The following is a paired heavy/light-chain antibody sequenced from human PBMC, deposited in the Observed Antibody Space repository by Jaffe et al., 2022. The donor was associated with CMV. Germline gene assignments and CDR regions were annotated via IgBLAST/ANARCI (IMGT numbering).Heavy chain of an antibody. CDR3: ARAQYNVWPNVFVDF. CDR1: GFGVSSYY. V-gene: IGHV3-53*02. CDR2: ISTTGTT. J-gene: IGHJ4*02. D-gene: IGHD1-1*01. Sequence: EVQLVETGGGLSQPGGSLRLSCAASGFGVSSYYMSWVRQAPGKGLEWVSFISTTGTTYYADPMKGRFTISRDNSKNTVSLQANTLRAEDTAVYYCARAQYNVWPNVFVDFWGQGTLVTVSS.
Light chain of an antibody. CDR1: SSNIWAAYD. Sequence: QSVLTQPPSMSGAPGQRVTISCTGSSSNIWAAYDVHWYQQVPGTAPKLLIYDNTNRPSGVPDRFSGSKSATSASLAITGLQAEDEADYYCQSYDSSLSSWVFGGGTKLTVL. V-gene: IGLV1-40*01. CDR3: QSYDSSLSSWV. CDR2: DNT. J-gene: IGLJ3*02.